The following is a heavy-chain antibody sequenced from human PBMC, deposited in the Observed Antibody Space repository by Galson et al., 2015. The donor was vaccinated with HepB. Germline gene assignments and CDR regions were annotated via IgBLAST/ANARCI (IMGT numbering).Heavy chain of an antibody. CDR3: ARDDGFDYLDSSNTLDY. CDR1: GYIFTRCG. Sequence: SVKVSCKASGYIFTRCGIHWVRQAPGQRLEWMGWINVGNGNTKTSEKFQGRVTITRETSATTAYMELSSLRSEDSAVYFCARDDGFDYLDSSNTLDYWGQGTLVTVSS. D-gene: IGHD3-22*01. CDR2: INVGNGNT. V-gene: IGHV1-3*01. J-gene: IGHJ4*02.